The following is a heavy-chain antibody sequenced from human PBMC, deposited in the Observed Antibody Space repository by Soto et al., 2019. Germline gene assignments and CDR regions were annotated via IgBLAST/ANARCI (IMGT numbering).Heavy chain of an antibody. D-gene: IGHD3-9*01. Sequence: QVQLVQSGAEVKKPGASVKVSCKVSGYTLTELSMHWVRQAPGKGLEWMGGFDPEDGETIYAQKFQGRVTITEDTSTDTAYMELSSLRSEDTAVYYCAVHYDILTGRDYWGQGTLVTVSS. CDR1: GYTLTELS. CDR3: AVHYDILTGRDY. J-gene: IGHJ4*02. V-gene: IGHV1-24*01. CDR2: FDPEDGET.